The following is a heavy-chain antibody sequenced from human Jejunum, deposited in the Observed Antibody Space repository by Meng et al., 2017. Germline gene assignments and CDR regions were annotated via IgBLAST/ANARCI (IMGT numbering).Heavy chain of an antibody. Sequence: VEIVEAVGGVVPPGRLRILSLAPSDSPFSHDAMHWVRQAPGKGLEWVVVIVYDGGRKYYADSVKGRFAISRDNSKNTLYLQMNRLRGEETAVYYCASSSLYVGKVFDPWGQGTLVTVSS. CDR2: IVYDGGRK. CDR1: DSPFSHDA. V-gene: IGHV3-30*09. D-gene: IGHD5/OR15-5a*01. CDR3: ASSSLYVGKVFDP. J-gene: IGHJ5*02.